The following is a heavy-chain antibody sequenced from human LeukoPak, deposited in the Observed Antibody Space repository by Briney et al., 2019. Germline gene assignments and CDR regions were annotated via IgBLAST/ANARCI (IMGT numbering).Heavy chain of an antibody. CDR1: GGSISSGSYY. V-gene: IGHV4-61*02. CDR3: ASSPRLRYCSGGSCNQYYFDY. D-gene: IGHD2-15*01. J-gene: IGHJ4*02. Sequence: SQTLSLTCTVSGGSISSGSYYWSWIRQPAGKGLEWIGRIYTSGSTNYNPSLKSRVTISVDTSKNQFSLKLSSVTAADTAVYYCASSPRLRYCSGGSCNQYYFDYWGQGTLVSVSS. CDR2: IYTSGST.